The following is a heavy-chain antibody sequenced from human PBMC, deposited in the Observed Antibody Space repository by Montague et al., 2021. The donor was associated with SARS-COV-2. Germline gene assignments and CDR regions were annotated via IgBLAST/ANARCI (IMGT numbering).Heavy chain of an antibody. V-gene: IGHV2-5*02. CDR1: GFSLSTSGVG. Sequence: PALVKPTQTLTLTCTFSGFSLSTSGVGVGWIRQPPGKALEWLALXYWDDDRRYSPSLKSRLTITKYTSKNQVVLTMTNMYPVDTATYYCAHLVGYGWGSYTDYWGQGTLVTVSP. CDR3: AHLVGYGWGSYTDY. D-gene: IGHD3-10*01. CDR2: XYWDDDR. J-gene: IGHJ4*02.